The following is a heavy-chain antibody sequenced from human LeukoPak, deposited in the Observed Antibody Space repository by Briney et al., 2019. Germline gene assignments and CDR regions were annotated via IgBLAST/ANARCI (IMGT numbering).Heavy chain of an antibody. J-gene: IGHJ4*02. Sequence: PGGSLRLSCAASGFTFDDYGMSWVRQAPGKGLEWVSGINWNGGSTGYADSVKGRFTISRDNAKNSLYLQMNSLRAEDTALYYCARDRAGYSSSWLDYWGQGTLVTVSS. CDR3: ARDRAGYSSSWLDY. V-gene: IGHV3-20*04. CDR1: GFTFDDYG. CDR2: INWNGGST. D-gene: IGHD6-13*01.